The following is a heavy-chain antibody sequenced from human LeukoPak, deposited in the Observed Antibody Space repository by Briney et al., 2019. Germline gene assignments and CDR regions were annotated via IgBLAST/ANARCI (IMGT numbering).Heavy chain of an antibody. J-gene: IGHJ4*02. D-gene: IGHD4-17*01. Sequence: PGGSLRLSCAASGFTFSSYWMSWVRQAPGKGLEWVANIKQDGSEKYYVDSVKGRFTISRDNAKNSLYLQMNSLRAEDTAVYYCARVQLGYGDYSYYFDYWGQGTLVTVSS. CDR1: GFTFSSYW. CDR2: IKQDGSEK. V-gene: IGHV3-7*01. CDR3: ARVQLGYGDYSYYFDY.